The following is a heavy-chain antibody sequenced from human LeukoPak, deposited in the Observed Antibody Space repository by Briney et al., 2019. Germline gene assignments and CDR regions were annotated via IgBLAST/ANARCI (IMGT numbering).Heavy chain of an antibody. J-gene: IGHJ4*02. V-gene: IGHV3-23*01. Sequence: GGSLRLSCAPSGFTPSTYAMTWVRRAPGKGLGWVSLPSGSDGGADHAEPVKGRFSISRDNSQNTLYLHMNSLRAEGTAVYYCAKSSTWGGSQYYFDYWGQGTLVTVSS. CDR1: GFTPSTYA. CDR3: AKSSTWGGSQYYFDY. CDR2: PSGSDGGA. D-gene: IGHD1-26*01.